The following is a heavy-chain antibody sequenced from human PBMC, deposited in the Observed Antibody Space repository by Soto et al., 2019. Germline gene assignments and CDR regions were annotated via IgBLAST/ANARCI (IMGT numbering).Heavy chain of an antibody. V-gene: IGHV3-23*01. CDR3: EGSWT. CDR2: ISASGDRT. D-gene: IGHD5-12*01. J-gene: IGHJ3*01. CDR1: GSPLTNNA. Sequence: EVQLLVSGGGSVQPGGPLRLSCEVSGSPLTNNAMSWVRQAPGKGLEGVSQISASGDRTYYADSVKGRFTISKDSSKNTLFLQMNSLRGEDSAVYYCEGSWTWGQGTMVTVSS.